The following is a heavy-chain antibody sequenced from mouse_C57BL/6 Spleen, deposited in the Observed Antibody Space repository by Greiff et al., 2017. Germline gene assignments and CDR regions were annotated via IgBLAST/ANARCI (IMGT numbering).Heavy chain of an antibody. Sequence: QVQLQQPGAELVRPGSSVKLSCKASGYTFTSYWMHWVKPRPIQGLEWIGNIDPSDSDTHYNQKFKDKATLTVDKSSSTAYMQLSSLTSEDSAVYYCAREEGFAYWGQGTLVTVSA. CDR3: AREEGFAY. V-gene: IGHV1-52*01. J-gene: IGHJ3*01. CDR1: GYTFTSYW. CDR2: IDPSDSDT.